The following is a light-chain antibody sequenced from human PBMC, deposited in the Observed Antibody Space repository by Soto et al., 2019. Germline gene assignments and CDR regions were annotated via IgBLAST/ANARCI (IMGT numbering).Light chain of an antibody. CDR3: QRSYNSPPT. J-gene: IGKJ1*01. CDR2: AAS. CDR1: HSIGTY. Sequence: DIQMTQSPSSLSASVGDAVTITCRAGHSIGTYLSWYQLKPGKPPRLLIYAASSLQTGVPSRFSGSGSGTDFSLTNTGLQPEDFATYSCQRSYNSPPTFGQGTRV. V-gene: IGKV1-39*01.